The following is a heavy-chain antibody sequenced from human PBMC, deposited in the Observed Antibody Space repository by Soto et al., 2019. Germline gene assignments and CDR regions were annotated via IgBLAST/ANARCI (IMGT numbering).Heavy chain of an antibody. CDR1: GYAFTNHW. CDR2: IDPSDSYI. J-gene: IGHJ5*02. D-gene: IGHD2-21*02. Sequence: PGESLKISCQASGYAFTNHWISWVRQMPGKGLEWMGRIDPSDSYINYSPSFEGRVTISADKSISSAYLQWNSVQASDTAVYYCARHSKPLTAPTQFDHWGQGALVTVSS. V-gene: IGHV5-10-1*01. CDR3: ARHSKPLTAPTQFDH.